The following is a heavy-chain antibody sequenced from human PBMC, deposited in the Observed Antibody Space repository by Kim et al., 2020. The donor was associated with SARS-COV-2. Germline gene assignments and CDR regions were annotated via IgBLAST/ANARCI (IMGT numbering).Heavy chain of an antibody. D-gene: IGHD3-10*01. CDR2: IRSKAYGGTT. CDR3: TRATNYYGSGSYSPYYYYCGMDV. V-gene: IGHV3-49*03. Sequence: GGSLRLSCTASGFTFGDYAMSWFRQAPGKGLEWVGFIRSKAYGGTTEYAASVKGRFTISRDDSKSIAYLQMNSLKTEYTAVYYCTRATNYYGSGSYSPYYYYCGMDVWGQGTTVTVSS. CDR1: GFTFGDYA. J-gene: IGHJ6*02.